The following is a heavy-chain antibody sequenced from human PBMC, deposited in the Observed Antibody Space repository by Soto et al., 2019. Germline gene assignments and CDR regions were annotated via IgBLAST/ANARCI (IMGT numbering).Heavy chain of an antibody. CDR1: GYTFTSYG. J-gene: IGHJ6*02. V-gene: IGHV1-18*01. D-gene: IGHD5-12*01. CDR3: ARLGTAYGNIVATITSYYYGMDV. CDR2: ISAYNGNT. Sequence: QVQLVQSGAEVKKPGASVKVSCKASGYTFTSYGISWVRQAPGXXXXXXXWISAYNGNTNYAQKLQGRVTMTTDTSTSTAYMELRSLXSXDTXXYYCARLGTAYGNIVATITSYYYGMDVWGQGTTVTVSS.